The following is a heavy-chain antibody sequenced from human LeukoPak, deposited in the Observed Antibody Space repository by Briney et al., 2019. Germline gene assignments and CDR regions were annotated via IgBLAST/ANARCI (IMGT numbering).Heavy chain of an antibody. Sequence: GGSLRLSCAASGFTFSSNYMSWVRQAPGKGLEWGSVIYSGGSTYYADSVKGRFTISRDNSKNTLYLQMNSLRAEDTAVYYCARAGRAGGRYYYDSSGYVDYWGQGTLVTVSS. CDR1: GFTFSSNY. D-gene: IGHD3-22*01. J-gene: IGHJ4*02. V-gene: IGHV3-66*01. CDR2: IYSGGST. CDR3: ARAGRAGGRYYYDSSGYVDY.